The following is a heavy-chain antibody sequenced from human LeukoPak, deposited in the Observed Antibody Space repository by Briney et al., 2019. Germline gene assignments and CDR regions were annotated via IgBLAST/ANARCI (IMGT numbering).Heavy chain of an antibody. J-gene: IGHJ4*02. D-gene: IGHD3-22*01. CDR2: ISAYNGNT. CDR1: GYTFTSYG. V-gene: IGHV1-18*01. CDR3: ARAPMKPYYYDSSGYYFDY. Sequence: ASVKVSCKASGYTFTSYGISWVRQAPGQGLEWMGWISAYNGNTNYAQKLQGRVTMTTDTSTSTAYMELRSLRSDGTAVYYCARAPMKPYYYDSSGYYFDYWGQGTLVTVSS.